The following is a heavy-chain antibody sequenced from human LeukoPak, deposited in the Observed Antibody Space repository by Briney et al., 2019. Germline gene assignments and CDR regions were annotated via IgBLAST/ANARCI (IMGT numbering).Heavy chain of an antibody. CDR2: IYSGGST. Sequence: GGSLRLSCAASGFTVSSNDMSWVRQAPGKGLEWVSVIYSGGSTYYADSVKGRFTISRDNSKNTLYLQMNSLRAEDTAVYYCASSTPFEHLLHWGQGTLVTVSS. CDR3: ASSTPFEHLLH. J-gene: IGHJ4*02. V-gene: IGHV3-53*01. CDR1: GFTVSSND. D-gene: IGHD1/OR15-1a*01.